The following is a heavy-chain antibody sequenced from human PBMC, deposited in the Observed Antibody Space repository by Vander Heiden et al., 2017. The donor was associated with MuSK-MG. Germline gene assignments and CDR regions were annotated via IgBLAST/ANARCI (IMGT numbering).Heavy chain of an antibody. D-gene: IGHD3-10*01. Sequence: QLQLQESGPGLVKPSEPLPLTCTVSGGSISSNIYYGNWIRQPPGKGLEWIVRIYYSGSTYYSPSLKRRITMSLDTSKNQFSLKLSSVTAADTAKYYCARRRDSGSLYSWGQGTLVTVSS. V-gene: IGHV4-39*01. CDR2: IYYSGST. J-gene: IGHJ4*02. CDR3: ARRRDSGSLYS. CDR1: GGSISSNIYY.